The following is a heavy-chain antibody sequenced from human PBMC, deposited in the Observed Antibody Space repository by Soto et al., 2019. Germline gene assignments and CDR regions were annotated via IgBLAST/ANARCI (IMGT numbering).Heavy chain of an antibody. CDR2: INHSGST. D-gene: IGHD3-10*01. CDR1: GGSFSGYY. CDR3: ERGRGTMVRGVSRQRKNGMDV. V-gene: IGHV4-34*01. Sequence: QVQLQQWGAGLLKPSETLSLTCAVYGGSFSGYYWSWIRQPPGKGLEWIGEINHSGSTNYNPSLKSRVTISVDTSKNQFYLKLSSVTAADTAVYYCERGRGTMVRGVSRQRKNGMDVWGQGTTVTVSS. J-gene: IGHJ6*02.